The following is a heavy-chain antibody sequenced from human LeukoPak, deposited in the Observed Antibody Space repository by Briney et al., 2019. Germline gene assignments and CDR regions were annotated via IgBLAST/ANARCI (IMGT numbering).Heavy chain of an antibody. CDR1: GFTFSSYG. D-gene: IGHD6-13*01. CDR3: AKDLVVEAASIFDY. J-gene: IGHJ4*02. CDR2: ISYDGSNK. Sequence: GGSLRLSCAAPGFTFSSYGMHWVRQAPGKGLEWEAVISYDGSNKYYADSVKGRFTISRDNSKNTLYLQMNSLRAEDTAVYYCAKDLVVEAASIFDYWGQGTLVTVSS. V-gene: IGHV3-30*18.